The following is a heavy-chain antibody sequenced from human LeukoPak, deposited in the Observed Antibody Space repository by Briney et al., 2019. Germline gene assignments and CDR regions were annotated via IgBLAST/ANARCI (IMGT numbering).Heavy chain of an antibody. V-gene: IGHV3-48*03. CDR1: GFTFSSYE. J-gene: IGHJ3*02. CDR3: ARDSSGWDAFDI. D-gene: IGHD6-19*01. CDR2: ISSSGSTI. Sequence: GGSLRLSCAASGFTFSSYEMNWVRQAPGKGLEWVSYISSSGSTIYYADSVKGRFTISRDNAKNSLYLQMNSLRAEDTAVYYCARDSSGWDAFDIWGQGTMVTVSS.